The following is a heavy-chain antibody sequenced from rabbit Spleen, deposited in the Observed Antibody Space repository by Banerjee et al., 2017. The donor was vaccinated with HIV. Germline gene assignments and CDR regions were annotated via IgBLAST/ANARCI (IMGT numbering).Heavy chain of an antibody. CDR1: GFSFSSSYW. V-gene: IGHV1S45*01. CDR3: ARDLVAVIGWNFNL. D-gene: IGHD1-1*01. Sequence: QEQLEESGGDLVKPEGSLTLTCTASGFSFSSSYWICWVRQAPGKGLEWIACINIVTGKSVYASWAKGRFTMSRTSSTTVTLQMTSLTAADTATYFCARDLVAVIGWNFNLWGPGTLVTVS. J-gene: IGHJ4*01. CDR2: INIVTGKS.